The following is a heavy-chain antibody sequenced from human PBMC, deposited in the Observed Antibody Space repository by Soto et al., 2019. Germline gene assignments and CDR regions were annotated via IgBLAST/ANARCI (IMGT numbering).Heavy chain of an antibody. V-gene: IGHV4-59*01. Sequence: PSETLSLTCAVYGGSFSGYYWSWIRQPPGKGLEWIGYIYYSGSTNYNPSLKSRVTISVDTSKNQFSLKLTSVTAADTAVYDCARVRSGWWYFDYWGQGTLVTVSS. CDR3: ARVRSGWWYFDY. CDR1: GGSFSGYY. D-gene: IGHD6-19*01. CDR2: IYYSGST. J-gene: IGHJ4*02.